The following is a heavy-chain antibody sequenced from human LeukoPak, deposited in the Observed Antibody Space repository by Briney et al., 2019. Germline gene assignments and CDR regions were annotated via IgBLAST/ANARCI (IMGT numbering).Heavy chain of an antibody. V-gene: IGHV4-39*01. CDR3: ARLGRTYYFDY. Sequence: PSETLSLTCTVSGGSISSSSYYWGWIRQPPGKGLEWIGSIYYSGSTYYNPSLKSRATISVDTSKNQFSLKVSSVTAADTAVYYCARLGRTYYFDYWGQGTLVTVSS. CDR1: GGSISSSSYY. D-gene: IGHD1-14*01. J-gene: IGHJ4*02. CDR2: IYYSGST.